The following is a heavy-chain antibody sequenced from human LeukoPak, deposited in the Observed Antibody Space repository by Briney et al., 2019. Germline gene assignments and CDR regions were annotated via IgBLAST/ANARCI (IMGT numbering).Heavy chain of an antibody. Sequence: ASVKVSRKASGYTFTGYYMHWVRQAPGQGLEWMGWINPNSGGTNYAQKFQGRVTMTRDTSISTAYMELSRLRSDDTAVYYCASCEGGYSGYDCGFDYWGQGTLVTVSS. CDR2: INPNSGGT. CDR3: ASCEGGYSGYDCGFDY. CDR1: GYTFTGYY. D-gene: IGHD5-12*01. V-gene: IGHV1-2*02. J-gene: IGHJ4*02.